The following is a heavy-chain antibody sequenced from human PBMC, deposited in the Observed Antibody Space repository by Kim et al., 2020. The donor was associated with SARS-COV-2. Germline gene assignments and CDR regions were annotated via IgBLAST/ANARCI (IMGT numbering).Heavy chain of an antibody. J-gene: IGHJ3*02. D-gene: IGHD4-17*01. CDR1: GGTFSSYA. CDR2: IIPILGIA. Sequence: SVKVSCKASGGTFSSYAISWVRQAPGQGLEWMGRIIPILGIANYAQKFQGRVTITADKPTSTAYMELSSLRSEDTAVYYCARDLRVPGTVTTTPGAFDIWGQGTMVTVSS. V-gene: IGHV1-69*04. CDR3: ARDLRVPGTVTTTPGAFDI.